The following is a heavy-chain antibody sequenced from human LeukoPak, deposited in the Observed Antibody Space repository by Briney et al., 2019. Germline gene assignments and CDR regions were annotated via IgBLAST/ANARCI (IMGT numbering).Heavy chain of an antibody. CDR3: ARHSSIGSPLVY. CDR1: GGSINSSSYY. Sequence: SETLSLTCTVSGGSINSSSYYWGWIRQPPGKGLEWIGSIYYDGSTYYNPSLKSRVTISVDTSKNQFSLKLTSVTATDTAVYYCARHSSIGSPLVYWGQGTLVTVSS. D-gene: IGHD2-8*02. V-gene: IGHV4-39*01. CDR2: IYYDGST. J-gene: IGHJ4*02.